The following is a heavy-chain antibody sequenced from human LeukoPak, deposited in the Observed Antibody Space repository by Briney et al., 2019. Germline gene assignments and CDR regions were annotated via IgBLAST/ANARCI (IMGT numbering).Heavy chain of an antibody. V-gene: IGHV3-21*01. CDR2: ISSSSIYI. J-gene: IGHJ4*02. CDR3: ARGVRELPASDY. Sequence: GGSLRLSCAASGFTFSSYSMNWVREAPGKGLEWVSSISSSSIYIYYADSVKGRFTISRDNAKNSLYLQMNSLRAEDTAVYYCARGVRELPASDYWGQGTLVTVSS. CDR1: GFTFSSYS. D-gene: IGHD2-15*01.